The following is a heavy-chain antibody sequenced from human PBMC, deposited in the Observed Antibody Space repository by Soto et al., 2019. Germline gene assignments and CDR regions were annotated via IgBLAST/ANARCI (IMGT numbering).Heavy chain of an antibody. J-gene: IGHJ6*02. CDR1: GFTFSSYS. V-gene: IGHV3-21*04. Sequence: GGSLRLSCAASGFTFSSYSMNWVRQAPGKGLEWVSSISSSSSYIYYADSVKGRFTISRDNAKNSLYLQMNSLRAEDTAVYYCARRLMVGEVITHGMDVWGQGTTVTVSS. D-gene: IGHD3-10*01. CDR2: ISSSSSYI. CDR3: ARRLMVGEVITHGMDV.